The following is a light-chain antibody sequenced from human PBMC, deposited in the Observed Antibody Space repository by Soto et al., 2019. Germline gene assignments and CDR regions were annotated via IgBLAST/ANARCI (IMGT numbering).Light chain of an antibody. J-gene: IGKJ1*01. CDR1: QSVSSN. Sequence: EIVMTQSPATLSVSPGERATLSCRASQSVSSNLAWYQQKPGQAPRLLIYGASTRATGIPARFSGSGSGTEFTLTISSLQSEDFAVYYCQQDNNSPTFGQGTKGEIK. CDR2: GAS. CDR3: QQDNNSPT. V-gene: IGKV3-15*01.